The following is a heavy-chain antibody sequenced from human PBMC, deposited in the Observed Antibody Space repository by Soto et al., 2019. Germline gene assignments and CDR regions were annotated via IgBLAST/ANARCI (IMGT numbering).Heavy chain of an antibody. CDR3: ARGLGYGITIFGVVIRGYMDV. J-gene: IGHJ6*03. CDR2: MNPNSGNT. V-gene: IGHV1-8*01. CDR1: GYTFTSYD. D-gene: IGHD3-3*01. Sequence: GASVKVSCKASGYTFTSYDINWVRQATGQGLEWMGWMNPNSGNTGYAQKFQGRVTMTRNTSISTAYMELSSLRSEDTAVYYCARGLGYGITIFGVVIRGYMDVWGKGTTVSVSS.